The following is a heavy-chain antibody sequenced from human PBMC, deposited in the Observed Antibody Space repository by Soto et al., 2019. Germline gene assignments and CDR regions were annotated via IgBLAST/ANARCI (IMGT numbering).Heavy chain of an antibody. D-gene: IGHD6-6*01. Sequence: QVHLVESGGGVVQPGRSLRLSCAASGFAFSGYAMHWVRQAPGKGLEWVAATSYDENYKYYADSVKGRFTISRDNSKNTLFLQMNRLRTEDTAVYYCARQGGSSGIWYFDYWGQGSLVTVSS. J-gene: IGHJ4*02. CDR1: GFAFSGYA. CDR3: ARQGGSSGIWYFDY. CDR2: TSYDENYK. V-gene: IGHV3-30*04.